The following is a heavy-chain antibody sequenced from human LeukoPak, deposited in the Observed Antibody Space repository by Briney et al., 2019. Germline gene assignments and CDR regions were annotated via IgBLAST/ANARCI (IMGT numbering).Heavy chain of an antibody. CDR2: ISSSSSYI. CDR3: ARHPIGYSGYEPRTEFDP. V-gene: IGHV3-21*01. D-gene: IGHD5-12*01. J-gene: IGHJ5*02. Sequence: GGSLRLSCAASGFTSSSYTMNWVRQAPGKGLEWVSSISSSSSYIYYADSVKGRFTISRDNAKNSLYLQMNSLRAEDTAVYYCARHPIGYSGYEPRTEFDPWGQGTLVTVSS. CDR1: GFTSSSYT.